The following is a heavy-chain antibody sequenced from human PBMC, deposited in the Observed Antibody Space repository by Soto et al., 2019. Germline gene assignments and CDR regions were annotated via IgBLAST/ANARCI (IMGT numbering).Heavy chain of an antibody. Sequence: GGSLRLSCAASGFTFSSYGMHWVRQAPGKGLEWVSTISGSGSSTYYADSVKGRFTISRDNSKNTLYLQMNGLRAEDTAVYYWVKQQMRDIRAFDYWGQGTLVTVSS. D-gene: IGHD6-13*01. CDR1: GFTFSSYG. CDR2: ISGSGSST. V-gene: IGHV3-23*01. J-gene: IGHJ4*02. CDR3: VKQQMRDIRAFDY.